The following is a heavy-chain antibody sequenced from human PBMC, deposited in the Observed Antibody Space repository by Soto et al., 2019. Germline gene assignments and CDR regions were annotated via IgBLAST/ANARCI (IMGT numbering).Heavy chain of an antibody. J-gene: IGHJ4*02. Sequence: EVQLVESGGGLVQPGGSLRLSCAASGFTVSSNYTSWVRQAPGKGLEWVSVIYSGGSTYYADSVKGRFTISRDNSKNTLYLQMNSLRAEDTAVYYCAISYSSGWYYFDYWGQGTLVTVSS. D-gene: IGHD6-19*01. CDR3: AISYSSGWYYFDY. V-gene: IGHV3-66*01. CDR1: GFTVSSNY. CDR2: IYSGGST.